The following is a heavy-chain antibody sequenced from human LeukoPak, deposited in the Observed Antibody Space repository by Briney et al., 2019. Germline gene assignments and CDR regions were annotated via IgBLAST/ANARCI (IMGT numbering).Heavy chain of an antibody. V-gene: IGHV4-31*03. CDR2: IYYSGST. D-gene: IGHD4-17*01. CDR1: GGSISSGGYY. CDR3: ARSPAGMMTTYGPRYDY. J-gene: IGHJ4*02. Sequence: SQTLSLTCTVSGGSISSGGYYWSWIRQHPGKGLEWIGCIYYSGSTYYNPSLKSRVTISVDTYKNQFSLKLSSVTAADTAVYYCARSPAGMMTTYGPRYDYWGQGTLVTVSS.